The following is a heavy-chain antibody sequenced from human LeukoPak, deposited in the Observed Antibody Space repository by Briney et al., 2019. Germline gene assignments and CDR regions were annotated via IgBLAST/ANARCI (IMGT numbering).Heavy chain of an antibody. Sequence: PGGSLRLSCAASGFTFDDHGMGWVRQAPGKGLEWVANIKQDGSETYYVDSVKGRFSISRDNTQNSLYLQMSSLRAEDTAVYYCARVMPYSSAWYALDFWGQGTLVTVSS. V-gene: IGHV3-7*01. D-gene: IGHD6-13*01. CDR1: GFTFDDHG. J-gene: IGHJ4*02. CDR3: ARVMPYSSAWYALDF. CDR2: IKQDGSET.